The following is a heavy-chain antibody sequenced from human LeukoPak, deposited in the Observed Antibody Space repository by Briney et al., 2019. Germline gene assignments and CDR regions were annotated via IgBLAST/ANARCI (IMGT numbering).Heavy chain of an antibody. CDR2: ISSSSSTI. Sequence: GGSLRLSCAASGFTFSSYSMNWVRQAPGKGLEWVSYISSSSSTIYYADSVKGRFTISRDNSKNTLYLQMNSLRAEDTAVYYCARAITMITPNPADYWGQGTLVTVSS. V-gene: IGHV3-48*01. CDR1: GFTFSSYS. J-gene: IGHJ4*02. D-gene: IGHD3-22*01. CDR3: ARAITMITPNPADY.